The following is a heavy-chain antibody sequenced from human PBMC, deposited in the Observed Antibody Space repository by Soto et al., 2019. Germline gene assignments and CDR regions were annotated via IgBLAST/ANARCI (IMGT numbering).Heavy chain of an antibody. CDR1: GGSISSYY. J-gene: IGHJ5*02. CDR3: ASSPYYDFSLGP. D-gene: IGHD3-3*01. Sequence: SETLSLTCTGSGGSISSYYWSWIRQPPGKGLEWIGYIYYSGSTNYNPSLKSRVTISVDTSKNQFSLKLSSVTAADTAVYYCASSPYYDFSLGPWGQGTLVAGSS. V-gene: IGHV4-59*01. CDR2: IYYSGST.